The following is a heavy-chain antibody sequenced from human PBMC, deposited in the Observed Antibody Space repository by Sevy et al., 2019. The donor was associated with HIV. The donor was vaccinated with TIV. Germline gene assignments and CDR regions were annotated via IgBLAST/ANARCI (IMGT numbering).Heavy chain of an antibody. D-gene: IGHD3-16*01. V-gene: IGHV3-11*01. CDR3: AGDHVRDGNLGDYYYYAMDV. Sequence: GGSLRLSCAASGFTFSDYYMTWIRQAPGKGLEWVSYIDGSGTTIYYTDSVKGRFTISRDNAKDSLYLQMNSLRAADTAVYYCAGDHVRDGNLGDYYYYAMDVWGQGTTVTVSS. CDR2: IDGSGTTI. J-gene: IGHJ6*02. CDR1: GFTFSDYY.